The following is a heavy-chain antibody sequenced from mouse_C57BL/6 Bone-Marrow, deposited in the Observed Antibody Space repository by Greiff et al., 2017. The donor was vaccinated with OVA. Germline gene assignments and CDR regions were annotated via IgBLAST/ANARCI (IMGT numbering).Heavy chain of an antibody. Sequence: EVHLVESGGGLVQPKGSLKLSCAASGFSFNTYAMNWVRQAPGKGLEWVARIRSKSNNYATYYADSVKDRFTISRDDSESMLYLQMNNLKTEDTAMYYCVILLPLMDYWGQGTSVTVSS. CDR1: GFSFNTYA. D-gene: IGHD2-10*01. CDR3: VILLPLMDY. V-gene: IGHV10-1*01. CDR2: IRSKSNNYAT. J-gene: IGHJ4*01.